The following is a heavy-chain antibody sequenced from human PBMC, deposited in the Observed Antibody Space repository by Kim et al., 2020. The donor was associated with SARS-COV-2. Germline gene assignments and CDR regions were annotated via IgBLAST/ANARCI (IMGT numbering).Heavy chain of an antibody. CDR3: ARGFDF. Sequence: NNGATNYAQKFQGRVTMTRDTSISTAYMELSSLRSDDTAVFYCARGFDFWGQGSLVTVSS. J-gene: IGHJ4*02. CDR2: NNGAT. V-gene: IGHV1-2*02.